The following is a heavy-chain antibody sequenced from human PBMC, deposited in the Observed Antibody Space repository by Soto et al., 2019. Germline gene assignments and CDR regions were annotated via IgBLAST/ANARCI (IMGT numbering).Heavy chain of an antibody. J-gene: IGHJ4*02. V-gene: IGHV1-58*01. D-gene: IGHD6-19*01. CDR1: GFTFTSSA. Sequence: SVKVSCKASGFTFTSSAVQWVRQARGQRLEWIGWIVVGSGNTNYAQKFQERVTITRDMSTSTAYMELSSLRSEDTAVYYCAAGLNSGGWSPPDYWAQGTLVTVSS. CDR2: IVVGSGNT. CDR3: AAGLNSGGWSPPDY.